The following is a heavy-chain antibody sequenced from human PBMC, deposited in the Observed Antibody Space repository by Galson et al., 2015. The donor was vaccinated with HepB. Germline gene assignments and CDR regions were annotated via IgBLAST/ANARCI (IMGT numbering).Heavy chain of an antibody. V-gene: IGHV3-23*01. CDR2: LSYSGG. J-gene: IGHJ2*01. CDR1: GFTFSSYA. Sequence: SLRLSCAASGFTFSSYAMIWVRQAPGKGLEWVSSLSYSGGYYADSVKGRFTISRDNSKNTVYLQMNSLRAEGTAVYYWARPTLTEWYFGLWGRGTLVTVSS. CDR3: ARPTLTEWYFGL.